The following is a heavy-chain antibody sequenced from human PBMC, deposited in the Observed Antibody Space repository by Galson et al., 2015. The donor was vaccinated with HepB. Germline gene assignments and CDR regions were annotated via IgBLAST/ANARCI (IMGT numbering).Heavy chain of an antibody. CDR2: IIPIFGTA. CDR1: GGTFSSYA. V-gene: IGHV1-69*13. J-gene: IGHJ4*02. Sequence: SVKVSCKASGGTFSSYAISWVRQAPGQGLEWMGGIIPIFGTANYAQKFQGRVTITADESTSTAYMELSSLRSEDTAVYYCARENRGENYYDSSGYYPELDYWGQGTLVTVSS. D-gene: IGHD3-22*01. CDR3: ARENRGENYYDSSGYYPELDY.